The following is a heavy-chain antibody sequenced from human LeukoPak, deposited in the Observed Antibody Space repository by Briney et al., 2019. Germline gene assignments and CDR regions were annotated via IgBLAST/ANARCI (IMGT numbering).Heavy chain of an antibody. D-gene: IGHD5-12*01. CDR2: IYYSGST. CDR1: GSSISSGGYY. CDR3: ARADPSGYYQPFDY. V-gene: IGHV4-31*03. J-gene: IGHJ4*02. Sequence: SETLSLTCTVSGSSISSGGYYWSWIRQHPGKGLEWIGYIYYSGSTYYNPSLKSRVTISVDTSKNQFSLKLSSVTAADTAVYYCARADPSGYYQPFDYWGQGTLVTVSS.